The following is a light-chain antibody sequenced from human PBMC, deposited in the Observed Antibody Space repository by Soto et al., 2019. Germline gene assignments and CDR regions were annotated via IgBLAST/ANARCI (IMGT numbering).Light chain of an antibody. CDR2: DVS. V-gene: IGLV2-11*01. CDR3: CSYAGSYTYV. CDR1: NSNIGFYNF. J-gene: IGLJ1*01. Sequence: QSVLTQPRSVSGSPGQSVTISCTGTNSNIGFYNFVSWYQQHPDKAPHLVIYDVSKRPSGVPDRFSGSKSGNTASLTISGLQAEDEADYYCCSYAGSYTYVFGTGTKVT.